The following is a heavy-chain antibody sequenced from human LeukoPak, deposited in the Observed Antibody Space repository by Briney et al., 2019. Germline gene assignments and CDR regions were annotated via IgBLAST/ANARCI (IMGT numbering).Heavy chain of an antibody. CDR3: ARDGNYYDSSGYSYVYFDY. CDR2: ISRSGTTI. J-gene: IGHJ4*02. V-gene: IGHV3-48*01. CDR1: GFTFRTSG. Sequence: GGSLRLSCAASGFTFRTSGMNWVRQAPGKGLEWVSYISRSGTTISYAQSVKGRFTITRDNAQNSLTLHMNTLRADDTAVYYCARDGNYYDSSGYSYVYFDYWGQGTLVTVSS. D-gene: IGHD3-22*01.